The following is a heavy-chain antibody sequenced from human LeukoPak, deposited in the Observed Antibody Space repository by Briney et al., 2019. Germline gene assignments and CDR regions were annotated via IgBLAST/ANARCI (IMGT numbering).Heavy chain of an antibody. CDR3: ARVVPAAETTNWFDP. Sequence: PSDTLSLTCAVSGYSISSSNWWGWIRPPPGKGLEWIGYIYYSGSTYYNPSLKSRVTMSVDTSKNQFSLKLSSVTAVDTAVYYCARVVPAAETTNWFDPWGQGTLVTVSS. V-gene: IGHV4-28*03. CDR2: IYYSGST. D-gene: IGHD2-2*01. J-gene: IGHJ5*02. CDR1: GYSISSSNW.